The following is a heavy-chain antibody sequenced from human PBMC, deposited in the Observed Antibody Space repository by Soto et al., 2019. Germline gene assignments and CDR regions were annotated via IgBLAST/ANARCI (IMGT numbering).Heavy chain of an antibody. V-gene: IGHV1-3*01. Sequence: SVKVSCKASGYTFTGYAMHWVRQAPGQRLEWMGWINGGNGNTKYSQKLQGRVIITRDTAASTAYMELSSLRSEDTAVYYCAKESGSYPEYYFHYWGQGTLVTVSS. J-gene: IGHJ4*02. D-gene: IGHD1-26*01. CDR2: INGGNGNT. CDR3: AKESGSYPEYYFHY. CDR1: GYTFTGYA.